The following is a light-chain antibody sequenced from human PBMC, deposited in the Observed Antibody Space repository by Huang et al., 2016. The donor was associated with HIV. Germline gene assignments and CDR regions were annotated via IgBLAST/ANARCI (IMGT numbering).Light chain of an antibody. CDR3: QQYYSAPSLT. Sequence: DIVMTQSPDSLAVSLGERATINCKSSQTVLYSSNNRNYLGWYQQKPGQPPKLLIYLASARASGVPDRFDGSGSETDFTLAISSLQAEDVAVYYCQQYYSAPSLTFGGGTRVAIK. CDR2: LAS. CDR1: QTVLYSSNNRNY. V-gene: IGKV4-1*01. J-gene: IGKJ4*01.